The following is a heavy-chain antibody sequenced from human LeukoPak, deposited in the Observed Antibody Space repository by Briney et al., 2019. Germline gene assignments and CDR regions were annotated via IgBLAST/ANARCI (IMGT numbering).Heavy chain of an antibody. V-gene: IGHV1-8*01. D-gene: IGHD3-9*01. Sequence: ASVKVSCKASGYTFTSYDLNWVRQATGQGLEWMGWMNPNSGNTGYAQKFQGRVTMTRNTSISTAYMELSSLRSEDTAVYYCATRCGRYYDILTGFYPMSYWGQGTLVTVSS. CDR3: ATRCGRYYDILTGFYPMSY. CDR2: MNPNSGNT. J-gene: IGHJ4*02. CDR1: GYTFTSYD.